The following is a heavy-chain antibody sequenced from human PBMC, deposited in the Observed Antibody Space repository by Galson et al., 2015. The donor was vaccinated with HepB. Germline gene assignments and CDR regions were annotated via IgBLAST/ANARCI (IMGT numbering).Heavy chain of an antibody. CDR1: GGSISSYY. CDR2: IYYSGST. V-gene: IGHV4-59*08. D-gene: IGHD1-26*01. CDR3: ARRIGVVGAIPMKAFDI. Sequence: ETLSLPCPVSGGSISSYYWSWIRQPPGKGLEWIGYIYYSGSTNYNPSLKSRVTISVDTSKNQFSLKLSSVTAADTAVYYCARRIGVVGAIPMKAFDIWGQGTMVTVSS. J-gene: IGHJ3*02.